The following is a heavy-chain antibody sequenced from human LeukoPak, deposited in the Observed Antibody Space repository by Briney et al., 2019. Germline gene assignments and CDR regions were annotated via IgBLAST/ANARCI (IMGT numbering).Heavy chain of an antibody. V-gene: IGHV3-23*01. CDR1: GFTFSNYV. CDR2: ISASGGTT. D-gene: IGHD4-23*01. Sequence: GGSLRLSCVASGFTFSNYVMSWVRQAPGKGLEWVSAISASGGTTYSADSVKGRFTISRDNAKNSLYLQMNSLRAEDTAVYYCAANGGPFDFWGQGTLVTVSS. J-gene: IGHJ4*02. CDR3: AANGGPFDF.